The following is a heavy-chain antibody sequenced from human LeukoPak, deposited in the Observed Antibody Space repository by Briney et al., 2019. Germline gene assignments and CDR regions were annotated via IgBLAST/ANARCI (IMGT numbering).Heavy chain of an antibody. Sequence: GGSLRLSCAASGFTFSSYWMHWVRQAPGKGLVWVSRINSDGSSTSYADSVKGRFTISRDHAKNTLYLQMNSLKAEDTAVYYCARPNYDFWSGYNYYFDYWGQGTLVTVSS. D-gene: IGHD3-3*01. J-gene: IGHJ4*02. CDR1: GFTFSSYW. CDR3: ARPNYDFWSGYNYYFDY. V-gene: IGHV3-74*01. CDR2: INSDGSST.